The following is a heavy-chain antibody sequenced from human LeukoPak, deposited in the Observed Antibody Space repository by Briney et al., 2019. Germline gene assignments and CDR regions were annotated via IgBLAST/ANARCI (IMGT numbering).Heavy chain of an antibody. CDR1: GFTFSSYS. V-gene: IGHV3-21*04. CDR3: AKDQELLWFGELARRPHNDAFDI. CDR2: ISSSSSYI. Sequence: PGGSLRLSCAASGFTFSSYSMNWVRQAPGKGLEWVSSISSSSSYIYYADSVKGRFTISRDNSKNTLYLQMNSLRAEDTAVYYCAKDQELLWFGELARRPHNDAFDIWGQGTMVTVSS. D-gene: IGHD3-10*01. J-gene: IGHJ3*02.